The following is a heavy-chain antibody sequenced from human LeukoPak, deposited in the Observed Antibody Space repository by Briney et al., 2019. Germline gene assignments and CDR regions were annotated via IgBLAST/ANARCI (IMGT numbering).Heavy chain of an antibody. J-gene: IGHJ4*02. V-gene: IGHV1-2*02. CDR3: ARVAYGDYGTVDY. Sequence: GASVKVSCKASGYTFTGYYMHWVRQAPGQGLEWMGWINPNSGGTNYAQKFQGRVTMTTDTSTSTAYMELRSLRSDDTAVYYCARVAYGDYGTVDYWGQGTLVTVSS. CDR1: GYTFTGYY. D-gene: IGHD4-17*01. CDR2: INPNSGGT.